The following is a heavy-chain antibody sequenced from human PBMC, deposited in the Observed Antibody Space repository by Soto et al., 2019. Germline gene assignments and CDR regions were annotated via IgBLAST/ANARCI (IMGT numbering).Heavy chain of an antibody. J-gene: IGHJ4*02. Sequence: QVQLVQSGAEVQKPGASVKLSCKASGYTFTNYYVHWVRQAPGQGLEWVGIINPSDGSRNYAQTFQARGTMTRDTSTSTVYLELSGLRSDDTAVYYCARESVVTSNFDYWGQGTLVTVSS. CDR3: ARESVVTSNFDY. CDR2: INPSDGSR. CDR1: GYTFTNYY. V-gene: IGHV1-46*01. D-gene: IGHD2-21*02.